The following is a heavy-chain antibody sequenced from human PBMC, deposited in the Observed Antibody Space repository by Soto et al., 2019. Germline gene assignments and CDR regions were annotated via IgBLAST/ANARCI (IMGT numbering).Heavy chain of an antibody. Sequence: GGSLRLSCAASGFTFSSYGMHWVRQAPGKGLEWVAVIWYDGSNKYYADSVKGRFTISRDNSKNTLYLQMNSLRAEDTAVYYCARGLCGGDCSFDYWGQGTLVTVSS. CDR1: GFTFSSYG. CDR2: IWYDGSNK. CDR3: ARGLCGGDCSFDY. V-gene: IGHV3-33*01. D-gene: IGHD2-21*02. J-gene: IGHJ4*02.